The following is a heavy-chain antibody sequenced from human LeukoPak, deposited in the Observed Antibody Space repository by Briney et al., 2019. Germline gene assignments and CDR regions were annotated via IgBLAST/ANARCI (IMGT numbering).Heavy chain of an antibody. CDR2: INPNSGAT. V-gene: IGHV1-2*02. CDR1: GYTFTGYY. D-gene: IGHD4/OR15-4a*01. CDR3: ARDERYSYGDNHYPDLGF. J-gene: IGHJ4*02. Sequence: ASVKVSCKASGYTFTGYYLFWVRQAPGQGLEWMGWINPNSGATKYAQKFRGRVTLTTDTSIRTTYMELSSLRSDDTAVYYCARDERYSYGDNHYPDLGFWGQGTPVTVSS.